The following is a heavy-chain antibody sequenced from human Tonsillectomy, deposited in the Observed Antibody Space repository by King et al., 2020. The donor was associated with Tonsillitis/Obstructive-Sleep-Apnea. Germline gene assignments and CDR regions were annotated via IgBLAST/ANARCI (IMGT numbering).Heavy chain of an antibody. Sequence: VQLQESGGGLVQPGGSLRLSCAASGFTFSSYATSWVRQAPGKGLEWVSAISGSGGNTYYADSVMGRFTISRNNSKNTLYLQMNSLRAEDTAEYYCAKLVGGSGSRNYFDYWGQGTLVTVSS. D-gene: IGHD1-1*01. CDR2: ISGSGGNT. CDR1: GFTFSSYA. CDR3: AKLVGGSGSRNYFDY. J-gene: IGHJ4*02. V-gene: IGHV3-23*01.